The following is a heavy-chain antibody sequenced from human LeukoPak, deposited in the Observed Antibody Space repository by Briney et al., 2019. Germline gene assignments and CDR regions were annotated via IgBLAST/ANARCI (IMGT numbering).Heavy chain of an antibody. Sequence: PGGALRLSCAASVFTFSSYAMSWGRQAPGKGLGWVSAFSGSGGSTYYADSVKGRFTISRNKSTNTRYLQMNSLRAEDTAVYYCAKGQYGSGSYYTGGFDYWGQGTLVTVSS. J-gene: IGHJ4*02. D-gene: IGHD3-10*01. CDR3: AKGQYGSGSYYTGGFDY. CDR1: VFTFSSYA. CDR2: FSGSGGST. V-gene: IGHV3-23*01.